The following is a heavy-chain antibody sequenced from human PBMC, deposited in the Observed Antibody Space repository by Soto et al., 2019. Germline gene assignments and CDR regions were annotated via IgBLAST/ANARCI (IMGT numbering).Heavy chain of an antibody. J-gene: IGHJ4*02. CDR3: AKDVAGIFDY. CDR1: GFTFRNYG. Sequence: GGSLRLSCAASGFTFRNYGLHWVRQAPGKGLEWVSFLSGSGGGTYYADSVKGRFTISRDNSKNTLYLQMNSLRAEDTAVYYCAKDVAGIFDYWGQGTLVTVSS. CDR2: LSGSGGGT. D-gene: IGHD6-19*01. V-gene: IGHV3-23*01.